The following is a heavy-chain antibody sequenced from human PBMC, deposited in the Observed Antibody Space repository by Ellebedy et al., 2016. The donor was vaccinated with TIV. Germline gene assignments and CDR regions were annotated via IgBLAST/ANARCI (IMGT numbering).Heavy chain of an antibody. D-gene: IGHD2-15*01. V-gene: IGHV4-39*07. CDR1: GGSISSSSYY. CDR3: ARGGEGYCSGGSCYEGPSYYFDY. Sequence: SETLSLXCTVSGGSISSSSYYWGWIRQPPGKGLEWIGEINHSGSTNYNPSLKSRVTISVDTSKNQFSLKLSSVTAADTAVYYCARGGEGYCSGGSCYEGPSYYFDYWGQGTLVTVSS. CDR2: INHSGST. J-gene: IGHJ4*02.